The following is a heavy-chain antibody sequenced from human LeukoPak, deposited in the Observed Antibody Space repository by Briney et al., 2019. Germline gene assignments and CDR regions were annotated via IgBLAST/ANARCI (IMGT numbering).Heavy chain of an antibody. CDR3: ARERAFYHGDYSYYFDY. D-gene: IGHD4-17*01. CDR1: GGSISSYY. V-gene: IGHV4-4*07. Sequence: SGTLSLTCTVSGGSISSYYWSWIRQPAGKGLEWIGRIYTSGSTNYNPSLKSRVTMSVDTSKNQFSLKLSSVTAADTAVYHCARERAFYHGDYSYYFDYWGQGTLVTVSS. CDR2: IYTSGST. J-gene: IGHJ4*02.